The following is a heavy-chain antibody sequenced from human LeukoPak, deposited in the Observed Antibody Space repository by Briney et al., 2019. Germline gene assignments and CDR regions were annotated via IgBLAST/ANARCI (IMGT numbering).Heavy chain of an antibody. CDR3: ARNTYGYKFSMDV. CDR1: GYTFTSYG. CDR2: ITAFIGNT. D-gene: IGHD5-24*01. Sequence: ASVKVSCKASGYTFTSYGISWVRHAPGQGLEWVGWITAFIGNTNYGQKVQGRITMTTDTSKGTSYMELRNLRSDDTAVYYCARNTYGYKFSMDVWGKGTTVTISS. V-gene: IGHV1-18*01. J-gene: IGHJ6*03.